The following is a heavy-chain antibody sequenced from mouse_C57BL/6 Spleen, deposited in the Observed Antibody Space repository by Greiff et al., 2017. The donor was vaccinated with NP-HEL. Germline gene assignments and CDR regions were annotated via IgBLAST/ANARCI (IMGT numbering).Heavy chain of an antibody. CDR2: INPSTGGT. CDR1: GYSFTGYY. J-gene: IGHJ2*01. V-gene: IGHV1-43*01. CDR3: ARNYGSSSYYFDY. D-gene: IGHD1-1*01. Sequence: VQLQQSGPELVKPGASVKISCKASGYSFTGYYMHWVKQSSEKSLEWIGEINPSTGGTSYNQKFKGKATLTVDKSSRTAYMQLKSLTSEDSAVYYCARNYGSSSYYFDYWGQGTTLTVSS.